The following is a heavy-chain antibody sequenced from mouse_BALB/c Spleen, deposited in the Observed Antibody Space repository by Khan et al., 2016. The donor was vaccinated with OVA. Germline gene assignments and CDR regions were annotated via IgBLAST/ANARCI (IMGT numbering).Heavy chain of an antibody. V-gene: IGHV3-2*02. CDR1: GYSITSDYA. CDR2: MHYSGST. Sequence: EVQLQESGPGLVKPSQSLSLTCTVTGYSITSDYAWNWIRQSPGNKREWMGYMHYSGSTSYNPPLKSRIPITRDSSKNQFFLHLNCVTSEDTATYYCARWFAYWGQGTLVTVSA. CDR3: ARWFAY. J-gene: IGHJ3*01.